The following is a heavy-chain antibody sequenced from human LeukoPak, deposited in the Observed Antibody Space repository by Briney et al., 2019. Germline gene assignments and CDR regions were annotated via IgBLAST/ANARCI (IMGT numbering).Heavy chain of an antibody. CDR3: ARAGGIAVAGYDY. V-gene: IGHV1-2*02. D-gene: IGHD6-19*01. J-gene: IGHJ4*02. CDR2: INPNSGGT. CDR1: GYTFTGYY. Sequence: ASVKVSCKASGYTFTGYYMHWVRQAPGQGLEWMGWINPNSGGTNYAQKFQGRVTMTRDTSISTAYMELSRLRSDDTAVYYCARAGGIAVAGYDYWGQGTLVTVSS.